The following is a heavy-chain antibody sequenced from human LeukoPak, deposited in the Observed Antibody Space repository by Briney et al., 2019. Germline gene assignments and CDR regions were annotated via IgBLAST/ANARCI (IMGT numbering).Heavy chain of an antibody. J-gene: IGHJ4*02. CDR1: GFTCNNYP. V-gene: IGHV3-23*01. Sequence: GGSLRLSCSASGFTCNNYPMSLVRQAPGKGLEWVAAISGNGGRTYYTDSVKGRFTISRDNPKNTLYLLMNSMSAEDTALYYCAKEQTSSGYFDYWGQGTLVTVSS. D-gene: IGHD3-10*01. CDR2: ISGNGGRT. CDR3: AKEQTSSGYFDY.